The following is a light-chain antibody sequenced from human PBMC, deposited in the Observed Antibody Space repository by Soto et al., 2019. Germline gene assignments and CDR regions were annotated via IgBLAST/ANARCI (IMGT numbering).Light chain of an antibody. J-gene: IGKJ2*01. Sequence: EIVLTQSPGTLPLSPGERATLSCRASQSVSSSYLAWYQQKPGQAPRLLIYGASSRATGIPDRFSGSGSGTDFTLTISRLEPEDFAVYYCQQYGSSPTLYTFGQGTKVDIK. CDR3: QQYGSSPTLYT. V-gene: IGKV3-20*01. CDR1: QSVSSSY. CDR2: GAS.